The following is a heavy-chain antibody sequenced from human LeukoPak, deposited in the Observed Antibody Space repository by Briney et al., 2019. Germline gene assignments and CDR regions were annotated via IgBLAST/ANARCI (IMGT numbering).Heavy chain of an antibody. CDR1: RFTFSSYG. V-gene: IGHV3-33*01. CDR2: IWYDGSNK. J-gene: IGHJ4*02. D-gene: IGHD4-17*01. Sequence: GRSLRLSCAASRFTFSSYGMHWVRQAPGKGLEWVAVIWYDGSNKYYADSVKGRFTISRDYSKNTLYLQMNSLRAEDTAVYYCAREDRDYGDYEFDYWGQGTLVTVSS. CDR3: AREDRDYGDYEFDY.